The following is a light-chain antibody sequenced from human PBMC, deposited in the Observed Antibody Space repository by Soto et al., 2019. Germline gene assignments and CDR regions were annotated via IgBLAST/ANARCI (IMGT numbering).Light chain of an antibody. CDR1: TSNIESHS. V-gene: IGLV1-44*01. J-gene: IGLJ1*01. CDR2: TNN. CDR3: VTWDDSRKGV. Sequence: QSALTQPPSASGTPGQRIIISCSGSTSNIESHSVNWFQQVPGTAPRLLIITNNQRPSGVPDRFSGSKSGASASLAISGLQSEDEATYYCVTWDDSRKGVFGTGTKLTVL.